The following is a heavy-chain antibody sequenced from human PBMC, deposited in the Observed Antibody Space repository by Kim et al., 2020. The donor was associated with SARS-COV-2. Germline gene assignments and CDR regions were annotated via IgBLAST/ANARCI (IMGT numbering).Heavy chain of an antibody. V-gene: IGHV1-18*01. J-gene: IGHJ6*02. CDR1: GYTFTSYG. CDR3: ARVGATAASYYYYGMDV. D-gene: IGHD1-26*01. CDR2: ISAYNGNT. Sequence: ASVKVSCKASGYTFTSYGISWVRQAPGQGLEWMGWISAYNGNTNYAQKLQGRVTMTTDTSTSKAYMELRSLRSDDTAVYYCARVGATAASYYYYGMDVWGQGTTVTVSS.